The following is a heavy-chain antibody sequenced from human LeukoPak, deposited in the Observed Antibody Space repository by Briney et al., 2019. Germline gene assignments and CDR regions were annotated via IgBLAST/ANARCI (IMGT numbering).Heavy chain of an antibody. CDR2: IKQDGSEK. CDR3: VRSMNGRYGFFDY. V-gene: IGHV3-7*01. J-gene: IGHJ4*02. Sequence: GGSLRLSCAASGFTFSSYWMSWVRQAPGKGLEWVANIKQDGSEKYYVDSVKGRFTISRDNAKNSLYLQMNSLRAEDTAVYYCVRSMNGRYGFFDYWGQGILVTVSS. CDR1: GFTFSSYW. D-gene: IGHD1-26*01.